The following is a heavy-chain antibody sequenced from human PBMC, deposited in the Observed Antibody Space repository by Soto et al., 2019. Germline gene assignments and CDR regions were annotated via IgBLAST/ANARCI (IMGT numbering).Heavy chain of an antibody. Sequence: GRPLRLSCAASGCTFSSCAMGWVRQATGKGLEWVSDIIDSGGSTYYADSVKGRFTISRDNSKSTLYLQMNSLRAEDTALYYCAKGRSYYYYYGVDVWGQGTTVTVSS. CDR2: IIDSGGST. V-gene: IGHV3-23*01. J-gene: IGHJ6*02. CDR1: GCTFSSCA. CDR3: AKGRSYYYYYGVDV.